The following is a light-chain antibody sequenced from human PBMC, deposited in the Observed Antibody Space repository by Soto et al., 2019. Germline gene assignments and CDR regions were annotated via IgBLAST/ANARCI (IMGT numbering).Light chain of an antibody. CDR3: QQYNSYSSIT. CDR1: QSISAW. J-gene: IGKJ5*01. V-gene: IGKV1-5*03. CDR2: KAS. Sequence: DVQVTPSPSTLSASVGDRVTITCRASQSISAWLAWYQQKPGKAPNLLIYKASTLESGGPSRYSGSGSGTEFTLTISSLQPDECATNYCQQYNSYSSITFGQGTRLEIK.